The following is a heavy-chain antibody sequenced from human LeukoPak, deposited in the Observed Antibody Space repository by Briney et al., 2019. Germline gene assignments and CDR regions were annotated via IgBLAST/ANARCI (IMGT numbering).Heavy chain of an antibody. D-gene: IGHD3-10*01. Sequence: GGSLRLSCAASGFTFSSYAMSWVRQAPGKGLEWVSGINWNGGSTGYADSVKGRFTISRDNAKNSLYLQMNSLRAEDTALYHCARSDYYGSGTYSYWFDPWGQGTLVTVSS. J-gene: IGHJ5*02. V-gene: IGHV3-20*01. CDR3: ARSDYYGSGTYSYWFDP. CDR2: INWNGGST. CDR1: GFTFSSYA.